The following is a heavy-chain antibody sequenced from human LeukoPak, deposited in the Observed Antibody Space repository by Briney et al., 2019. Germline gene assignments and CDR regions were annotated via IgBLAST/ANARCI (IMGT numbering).Heavy chain of an antibody. J-gene: IGHJ4*02. Sequence: GASVKVSCRTSRYTFTGYYMHWVRQAPGQGLEWMGWINPKNGDTNYAQKFQGRVTMTRDTSIDTAFMELSNLRSDDTAVYYCARAGVVPAAIRSPLDFWGQGTLVTVSS. CDR2: INPKNGDT. CDR3: ARAGVVPAAIRSPLDF. V-gene: IGHV1-2*02. D-gene: IGHD2-2*02. CDR1: RYTFTGYY.